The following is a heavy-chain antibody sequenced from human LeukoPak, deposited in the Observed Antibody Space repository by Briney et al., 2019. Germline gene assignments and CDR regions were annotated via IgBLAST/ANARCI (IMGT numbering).Heavy chain of an antibody. CDR2: IKQDESEK. Sequence: GGSLRLSCAVSGFTFSNYWMSWVRQAPGKGLEWVAHIKQDESEKYYVDSVKGRFTISRDNAKNSLYLQMNSLRAEDTAVYYCARVSCSSTSCYTPDYWGQGTLVTVSS. CDR3: ARVSCSSTSCYTPDY. J-gene: IGHJ4*02. V-gene: IGHV3-7*01. D-gene: IGHD2-2*02. CDR1: GFTFSNYW.